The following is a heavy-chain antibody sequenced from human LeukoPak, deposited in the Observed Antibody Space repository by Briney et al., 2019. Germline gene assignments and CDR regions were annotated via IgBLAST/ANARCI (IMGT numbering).Heavy chain of an antibody. V-gene: IGHV3-9*01. Sequence: PGGSLRLSCAASGFTFDDYAMHWIRQAPGKGLEWVSGISYTSETKGYVDSVKGRFTISRDNSKNSLYLQMNSLRAEDTALYYCAKDRGGSSQLGDAFDVWGHGTMVTVSS. CDR1: GFTFDDYA. CDR3: AKDRGGSSQLGDAFDV. J-gene: IGHJ3*01. CDR2: ISYTSETK. D-gene: IGHD2-15*01.